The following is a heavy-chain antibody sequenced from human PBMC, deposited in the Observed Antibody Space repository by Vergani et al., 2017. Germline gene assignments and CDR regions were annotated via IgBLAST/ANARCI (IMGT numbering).Heavy chain of an antibody. D-gene: IGHD2-15*01. CDR1: GFTFSGSA. CDR2: IRSKANSYAT. Sequence: EVQLVESGGGLVQPGGSLKLSCAASGFTFSGSAMHWVRQASGKRLEWVGRIRSKANSYATAYAASVKGRFTISRDDSKNTAYLQMNSLKTEDTAVYYCTRIGYCSGGSCYPSYWGQGTLVTVSS. CDR3: TRIGYCSGGSCYPSY. J-gene: IGHJ4*02. V-gene: IGHV3-73*01.